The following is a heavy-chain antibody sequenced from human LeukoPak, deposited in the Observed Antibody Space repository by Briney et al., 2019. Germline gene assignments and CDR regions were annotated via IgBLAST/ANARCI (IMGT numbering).Heavy chain of an antibody. CDR1: GGSISSSSYY. Sequence: PSETLSLTCTVSGGSISSSSYYWGWIRQPPGKGLEWIGSIYYSGSTYYNPSLKSRVTISVDTSKNQFSLKLSSVTAADTAVYYCARRGQWLVVAPINYWGQGTLVTVSS. CDR3: ARRGQWLVVAPINY. D-gene: IGHD6-19*01. V-gene: IGHV4-39*01. CDR2: IYYSGST. J-gene: IGHJ4*02.